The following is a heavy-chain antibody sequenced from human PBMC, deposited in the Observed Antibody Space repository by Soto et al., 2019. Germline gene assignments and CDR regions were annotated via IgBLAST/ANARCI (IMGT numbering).Heavy chain of an antibody. CDR2: IIPILGIA. V-gene: IGHV1-69*02. Sequence: GASVKVSCKASGGTFSSYTISWVRQAPGQGLEWMGRIIPILGIANYAQKFQGRVTITADKSTSTAYMELSSLRSEDTAVYYCAIRETLVVVPAAMFPLDYWGQGTLVTVSS. CDR1: GGTFSSYT. CDR3: AIRETLVVVPAAMFPLDY. J-gene: IGHJ4*02. D-gene: IGHD2-2*01.